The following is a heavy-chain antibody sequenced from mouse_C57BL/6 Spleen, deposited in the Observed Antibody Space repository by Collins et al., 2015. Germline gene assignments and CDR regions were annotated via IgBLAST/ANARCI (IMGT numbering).Heavy chain of an antibody. CDR3: ARKLRLRDWYFDV. Sequence: DVQLQESGPGLVKPSQSLSLTCSVTGYSITSGYYWNWIRQFPGNKLEWMGYISYDGSNNYNPSLKNRISITRDTSKNQFFLKLNSVTTGDTATYYCARKLRLRDWYFDVWGAGTTVTVSS. J-gene: IGHJ1*01. V-gene: IGHV3-6*02. CDR2: ISYDGSN. D-gene: IGHD1-2*01. CDR1: GYSITSGYY.